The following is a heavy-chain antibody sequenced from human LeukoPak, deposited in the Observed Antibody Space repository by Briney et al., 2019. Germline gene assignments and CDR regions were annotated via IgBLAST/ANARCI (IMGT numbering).Heavy chain of an antibody. CDR3: AKSHYGSGSYYFDY. CDR1: GFTFSSYA. CDR2: ISGSGGST. Sequence: GGSLRLSCAASGFTFSSYAMSWVRQAPVKGLEWVSAISGSGGSTYYADSVKGRFTISRDNSKNTLYLQMNSLRAEDTAVYYCAKSHYGSGSYYFDYWGQGTLVTVSS. D-gene: IGHD3-10*01. V-gene: IGHV3-23*01. J-gene: IGHJ4*02.